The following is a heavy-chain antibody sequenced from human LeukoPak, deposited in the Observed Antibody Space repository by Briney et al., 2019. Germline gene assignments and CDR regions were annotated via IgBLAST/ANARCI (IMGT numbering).Heavy chain of an antibody. V-gene: IGHV3-23*01. J-gene: IGHJ4*02. D-gene: IGHD6-19*01. CDR3: ARDSSGWNY. CDR1: GFTFSTFA. Sequence: GGSLRLSCAASGFTFSTFAMIWVRQPPGKGLEWVSSIFPSGGEIHYADSVRGRFTISRDNSKSTLSLQMNSLRAEDTAIYYCARDSSGWNYWGQGTLVTVSS. CDR2: IFPSGGEI.